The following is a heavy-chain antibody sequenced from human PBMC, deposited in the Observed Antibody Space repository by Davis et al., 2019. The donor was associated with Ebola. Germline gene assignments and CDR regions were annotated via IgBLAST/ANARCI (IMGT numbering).Heavy chain of an antibody. Sequence: SETLSLTCAVYGGSLSGYYWSWIRQSPGKGLEWIGEINHSGSTNYNPSLKSRVTISVDTSKNQFSLKLSSVTAADTAVYYCARRGRARGMDVWGQGTTVTVSS. CDR1: GGSLSGYY. D-gene: IGHD3-16*01. J-gene: IGHJ6*02. CDR2: INHSGST. CDR3: ARRGRARGMDV. V-gene: IGHV4-34*01.